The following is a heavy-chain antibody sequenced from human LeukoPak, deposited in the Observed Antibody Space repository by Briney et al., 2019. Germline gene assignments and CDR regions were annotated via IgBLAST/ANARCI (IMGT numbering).Heavy chain of an antibody. V-gene: IGHV4-30-4*08. Sequence: SETLSLTCTVSGGSISSCYYYWSWIRQPPGKGLDWIGYIYYSGSTYYNPSLKSRVTISVATSKNQFSLKLSSVTAADTAVYYCARGEDSGSYYWGQGTLVTVSS. J-gene: IGHJ4*02. CDR1: GGSISSCYYY. D-gene: IGHD1-26*01. CDR3: ARGEDSGSYY. CDR2: IYYSGST.